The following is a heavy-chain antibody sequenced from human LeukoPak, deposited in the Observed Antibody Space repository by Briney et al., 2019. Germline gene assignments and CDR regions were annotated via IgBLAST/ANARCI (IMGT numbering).Heavy chain of an antibody. CDR3: AKDPNPLYDFWSGYK. D-gene: IGHD3-3*01. CDR2: IGGRDDRT. Sequence: GGSLRLSCAASGFSFISYGMHWVRQAPGKGLEWVSIIGGRDDRTYYADSVEGRFTISRDNSKNILYLQMNSLRAEDTAVYYCAKDPNPLYDFWSGYKWGQGTLVTVSS. J-gene: IGHJ4*02. V-gene: IGHV3-23*01. CDR1: GFSFISYG.